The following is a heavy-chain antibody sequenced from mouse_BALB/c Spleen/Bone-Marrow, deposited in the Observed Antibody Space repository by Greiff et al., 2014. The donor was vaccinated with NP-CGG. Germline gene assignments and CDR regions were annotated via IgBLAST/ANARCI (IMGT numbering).Heavy chain of an antibody. CDR2: INPSTGYT. CDR1: DYTFTNYW. Sequence: VQLQQSGAELAKPGASMKMSCKASDYTFTNYWMHWVKQRPGQGLEWIGYINPSTGYTEYNQKFKDKATLTADKSSSTAYMQLSRLTSEDSAVYYCASYRFAYWGQGTLVTVS. D-gene: IGHD2-10*01. CDR3: ASYRFAY. J-gene: IGHJ3*01. V-gene: IGHV1-7*01.